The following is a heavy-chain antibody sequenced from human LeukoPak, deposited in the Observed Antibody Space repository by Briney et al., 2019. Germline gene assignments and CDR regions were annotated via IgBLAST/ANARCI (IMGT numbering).Heavy chain of an antibody. Sequence: GGSLRLSCAASRFTFSSYEMNWVRQAPGRGPEWVSYISSSGSTMYYADSVKGRFTISRDNAENSLYLQMNNLRVEDTAVYYCARGSAYRTDGFDIWGQGTMVTVSS. V-gene: IGHV3-48*03. CDR2: ISSSGSTM. D-gene: IGHD1-14*01. CDR3: ARGSAYRTDGFDI. CDR1: RFTFSSYE. J-gene: IGHJ3*02.